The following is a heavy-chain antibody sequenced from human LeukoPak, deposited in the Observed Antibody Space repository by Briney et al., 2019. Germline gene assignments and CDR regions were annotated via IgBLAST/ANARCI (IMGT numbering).Heavy chain of an antibody. Sequence: SETLSLTCTVSGGSISSYYWSWIRQPAGKGLEWIGRIYTSGSTNCNPSLKSRVTMSVDTSKNQFSLKPSSVTAADTAVYYCARGVYGGNNYYYYYYMDVWGKGATVTVSS. J-gene: IGHJ6*03. CDR3: ARGVYGGNNYYYYYYMDV. CDR2: IYTSGST. V-gene: IGHV4-4*07. CDR1: GGSISSYY. D-gene: IGHD4-23*01.